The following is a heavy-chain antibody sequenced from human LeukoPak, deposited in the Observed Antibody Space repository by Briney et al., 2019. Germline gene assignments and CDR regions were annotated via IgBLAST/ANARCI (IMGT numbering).Heavy chain of an antibody. CDR3: SRDGRGSASSWYFDL. V-gene: IGHV4-4*07. J-gene: IGHJ4*02. Sequence: SSETQSLTCTVSGGSNSSNYGSWLRQPAGKGVEWIGRFYTSGSTNYSPPLKSRVTLSVDTSRNQFSLRLSSGTAADTAVYYCSRDGRGSASSWYFDLWGQGTLVTVSS. CDR1: GGSNSSNY. CDR2: FYTSGST. D-gene: IGHD6-13*01.